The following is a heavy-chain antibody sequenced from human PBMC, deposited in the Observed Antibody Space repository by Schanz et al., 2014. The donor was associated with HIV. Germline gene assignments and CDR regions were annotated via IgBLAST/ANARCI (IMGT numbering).Heavy chain of an antibody. CDR2: IWYDGTNI. CDR1: GFTFRNFG. J-gene: IGHJ5*02. CDR3: AREYYSRNWNWFDP. V-gene: IGHV3-33*01. D-gene: IGHD6-13*01. Sequence: QEQLVESGGGVVQPGKSLRLSCAVSGFTFRNFGMHWVRQAPGKGLEWVAVIWYDGTNIDYADSVKGRFTVSRDNSKNMLYLQMNSLRAEDTAVYYCAREYYSRNWNWFDPWGQGTLVTVSP.